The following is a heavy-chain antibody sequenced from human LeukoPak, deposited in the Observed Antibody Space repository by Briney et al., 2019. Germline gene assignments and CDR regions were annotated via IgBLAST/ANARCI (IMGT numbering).Heavy chain of an antibody. CDR2: IYYSGST. J-gene: IGHJ4*02. CDR1: GGSISSGGYY. CDR3: VRVDSGSSPLFDY. D-gene: IGHD5-12*01. Sequence: SQTLSLACTVSGGSISSGGYYWSWIRQRPGKGLEWIGYIYYSGSTYYNPSLKSRVTISVDTSKNQFSLKLSSVTAADTAVYYCVRVDSGSSPLFDYWGQGTLVTVSS. V-gene: IGHV4-31*03.